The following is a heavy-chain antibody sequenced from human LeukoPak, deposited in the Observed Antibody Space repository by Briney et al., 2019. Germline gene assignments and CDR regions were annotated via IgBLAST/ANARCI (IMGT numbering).Heavy chain of an antibody. D-gene: IGHD2-2*02. CDR1: GGTFSSYT. V-gene: IGHV1-69*02. CDR2: IISILGIA. J-gene: IGHJ3*02. CDR3: AKLGGGIVVVPAAITGHDAFDI. Sequence: SVKVSCKASGGTFSSYTISWVRQAPGQGLEGRGRIISILGIANYAQKFQGRVTITADKSTSTAYMELSSLRSEDTAVYYCAKLGGGIVVVPAAITGHDAFDIWGQGTMVTVSS.